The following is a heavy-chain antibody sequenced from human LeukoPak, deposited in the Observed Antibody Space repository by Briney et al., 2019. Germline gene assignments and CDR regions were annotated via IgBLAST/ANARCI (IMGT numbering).Heavy chain of an antibody. CDR2: IYYSGST. V-gene: IGHV4-31*03. CDR1: GGSISSGGFH. D-gene: IGHD3-10*01. CDR3: ARGRMVRGVYFDY. J-gene: IGHJ4*02. Sequence: SETLSLTCTVSGGSISSGGFHWTWIRQHPGKGLEWIGYIYYSGSTYYNPSLKSRVTISVDTSKNQFSLKLSSVTAADTAVYYCARGRMVRGVYFDYWGQGTLVTVSS.